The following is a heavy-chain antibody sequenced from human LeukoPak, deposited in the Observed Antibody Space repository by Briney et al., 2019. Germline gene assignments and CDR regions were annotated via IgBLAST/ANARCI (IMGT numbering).Heavy chain of an antibody. J-gene: IGHJ5*02. CDR1: GFIFSSYG. V-gene: IGHV3-23*01. CDR2: ISGSGGST. D-gene: IGHD2-2*01. CDR3: ARGLQLLGIWFDP. Sequence: GGSLRLSCAASGFIFSSYGMSWVRQAPGKGLEWVSAISGSGGSTYYADSVKGRFTISRDNSKNTLYLQMNSLRAEDTAVYYCARGLQLLGIWFDPWGQGTLVTVSS.